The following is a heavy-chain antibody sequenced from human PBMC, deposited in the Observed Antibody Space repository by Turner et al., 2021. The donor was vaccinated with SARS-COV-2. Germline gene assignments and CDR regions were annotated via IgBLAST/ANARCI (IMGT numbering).Heavy chain of an antibody. J-gene: IGHJ4*02. Sequence: QVQLVQSGAEVEQPGASVKVSCKASGYTFTKYDVNWVRQATGQGLEWVGWMNPNSGNTDYAQKFQGKITMTRNTSISTAYMKLSSLRSEDTAVYYCARGMFRFGGVIVRPFDYWGQGTLVAVSS. V-gene: IGHV1-8*01. CDR2: MNPNSGNT. CDR1: GYTFTKYD. D-gene: IGHD3-16*02. CDR3: ARGMFRFGGVIVRPFDY.